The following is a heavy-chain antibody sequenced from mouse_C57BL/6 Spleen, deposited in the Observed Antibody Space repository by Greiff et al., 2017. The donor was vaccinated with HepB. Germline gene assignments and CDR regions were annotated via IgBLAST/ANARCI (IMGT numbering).Heavy chain of an antibody. D-gene: IGHD2-4*01. CDR1: GYTFTSYW. CDR3: ARERYDYDAWFAY. V-gene: IGHV1-72*01. J-gene: IGHJ3*01. Sequence: QVQLKQPGAELVKPGASVKLSCKASGYTFTSYWMHWVKQRPGRGLEWIGRIDPNSGGTKYNEKFKSKATLTVDKPSSTAYMQLSSLTSEDSAVYYCARERYDYDAWFAYWGQGTLVTVSA. CDR2: IDPNSGGT.